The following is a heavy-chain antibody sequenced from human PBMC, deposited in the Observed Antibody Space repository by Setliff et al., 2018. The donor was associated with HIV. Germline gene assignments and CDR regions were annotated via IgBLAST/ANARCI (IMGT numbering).Heavy chain of an antibody. J-gene: IGHJ3*02. V-gene: IGHV4-59*01. CDR1: GGSFSGYY. CDR2: IYYSGST. CDR3: ARVATGPESFDI. Sequence: KTSETLSLTCAVYGGSFSGYYWSWIRQPPGKGLEWIGYIYYSGSTNSKSSLKSRVTISVDTSKNQFSLKLSSVTAADTAVYYCARVATGPESFDIWGQGTMVTVSS. D-gene: IGHD3-9*01.